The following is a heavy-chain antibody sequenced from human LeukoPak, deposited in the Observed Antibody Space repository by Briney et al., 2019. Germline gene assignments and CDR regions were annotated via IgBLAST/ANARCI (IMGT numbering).Heavy chain of an antibody. Sequence: LSLTCTVSGYSISSGYYWGWVRQDPGKGLEWVIVISYDGNNRYYADSVKGRFTISRDNSKNTLYLQMNSLRAEDTAVYYCAKDQATTLTGAQDYWGQGTLVTVSS. CDR3: AKDQATTLTGAQDY. J-gene: IGHJ4*02. CDR2: ISYDGNNR. CDR1: GYSISSGY. V-gene: IGHV3-30*18. D-gene: IGHD3-9*01.